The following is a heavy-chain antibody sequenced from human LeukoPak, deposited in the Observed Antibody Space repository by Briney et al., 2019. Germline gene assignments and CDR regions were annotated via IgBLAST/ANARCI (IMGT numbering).Heavy chain of an antibody. CDR3: ARTPTNWNPDY. Sequence: SETLSLTCTVSGGSISSGSYYWSWIRQPAGKGLEWIGRNYTSGSTNYNPSLKSRVTISVDTSKNQFSLKLSSVTAADTAVYYCARTPTNWNPDYWGQGTLVTVSS. CDR1: GGSISSGSYY. J-gene: IGHJ4*02. CDR2: NYTSGST. D-gene: IGHD1-1*01. V-gene: IGHV4-61*02.